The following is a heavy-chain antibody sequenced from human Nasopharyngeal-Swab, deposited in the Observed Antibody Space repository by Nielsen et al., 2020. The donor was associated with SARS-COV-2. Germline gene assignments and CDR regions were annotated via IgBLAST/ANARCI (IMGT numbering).Heavy chain of an antibody. CDR3: ARDGWLAPSWYYGMDV. CDR2: IYYSGST. V-gene: IGHV4-61*01. Sequence: SETLSLTCTVSGGSVSSGSYYWSWIRQPPGKGLEWIGYIYYSGSTNYNPSLKSRVTISVDTSKNQFSLKLSSVTAADTAVYYCARDGWLAPSWYYGMDVWGQGTTVTVSS. J-gene: IGHJ6*02. CDR1: GGSVSSGSYY. D-gene: IGHD6-19*01.